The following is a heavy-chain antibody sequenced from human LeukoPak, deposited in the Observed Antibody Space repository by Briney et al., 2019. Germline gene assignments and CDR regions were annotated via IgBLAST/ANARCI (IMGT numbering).Heavy chain of an antibody. D-gene: IGHD6-13*01. J-gene: IGHJ4*02. CDR3: ASAGAAGTDY. CDR2: IYTSGST. CDR1: GGSISSYY. V-gene: IGHV4-4*07. Sequence: SETLSLTCTVSGGSISSYYWSWIRQPAGKGLEWIGRIYTSGSTTYNPSLKSRVTMSVDTHNTQFSLTLSSATAADTAVYYCASAGAAGTDYWGQGTLVTVSS.